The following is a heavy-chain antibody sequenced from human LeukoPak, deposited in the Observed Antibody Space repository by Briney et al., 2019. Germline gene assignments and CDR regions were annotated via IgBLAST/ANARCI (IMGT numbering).Heavy chain of an antibody. CDR1: GDSISSYY. V-gene: IGHV4-4*07. CDR2: IYASGST. J-gene: IGHJ5*02. D-gene: IGHD3-10*01. Sequence: SETLSLTCTVSGDSISSYYWSWIRQPAGKGLEWIGRIYASGSTNYNPSLKSRVTMSVDTSKNLFSLKLSSVTAADTAVYYCARDRANMVRGVIHRWFDPWGQGTLVTVSS. CDR3: ARDRANMVRGVIHRWFDP.